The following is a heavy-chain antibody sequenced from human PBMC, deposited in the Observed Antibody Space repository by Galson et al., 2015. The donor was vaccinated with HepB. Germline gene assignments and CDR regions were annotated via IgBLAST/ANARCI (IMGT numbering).Heavy chain of an antibody. J-gene: IGHJ6*03. V-gene: IGHV3-53*01. Sequence: SLRLSCAASGFTVSSNYMSWVRQAPGKGLEWVSVIYSGGSTYYADSVKGRFTISRDNSKNTLYLQMNSLRAEDTAVYYCARDHRALYYYYMDVWGKGTTVTVSS. CDR3: ARDHRALYYYYMDV. CDR1: GFTVSSNY. CDR2: IYSGGST.